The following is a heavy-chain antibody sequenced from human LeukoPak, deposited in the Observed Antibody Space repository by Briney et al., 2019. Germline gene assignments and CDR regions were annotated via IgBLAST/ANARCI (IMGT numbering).Heavy chain of an antibody. V-gene: IGHV1-18*01. Sequence: ASVKVSCKASGYTFNSYGISWVRQAPGQGLEWMGWISAYNGNTNYAQKLQGRVTMTTDTSTSTAYMELRSLRSDDTAVYYCARGVRLVSYYYYYMDVWGNGTTVTVSS. D-gene: IGHD1-1*01. CDR1: GYTFNSYG. CDR2: ISAYNGNT. CDR3: ARGVRLVSYYYYYMDV. J-gene: IGHJ6*03.